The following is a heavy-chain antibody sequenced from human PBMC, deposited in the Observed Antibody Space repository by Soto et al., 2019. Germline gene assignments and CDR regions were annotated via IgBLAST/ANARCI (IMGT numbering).Heavy chain of an antibody. D-gene: IGHD3-9*01. CDR1: GFTFSSYA. CDR2: ISGSGGST. Sequence: GGSLRLSCAASGFTFSSYAMSWVRQAPGKGLEGVSAISGSGGSTYYADSVKGRFTISRDNSKNTLYLQMNSLRAEDTAVYYCAEVRTYYDILTGPDAFDIWGQGTMVTVSS. J-gene: IGHJ3*02. CDR3: AEVRTYYDILTGPDAFDI. V-gene: IGHV3-23*01.